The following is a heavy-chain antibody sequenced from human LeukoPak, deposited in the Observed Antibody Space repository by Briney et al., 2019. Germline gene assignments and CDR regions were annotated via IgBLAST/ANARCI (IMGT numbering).Heavy chain of an antibody. CDR2: IHASGTT. D-gene: IGHD3-10*01. J-gene: IGHJ4*02. V-gene: IGHV4-4*07. CDR3: ARDGADVYGRASDY. Sequence: GRIHASGTTNYNSSLKSRVSMSVDTSKNQFSLKLTSVTAADTAVYFCARDGADVYGRASDYWGQGTLVSVSS.